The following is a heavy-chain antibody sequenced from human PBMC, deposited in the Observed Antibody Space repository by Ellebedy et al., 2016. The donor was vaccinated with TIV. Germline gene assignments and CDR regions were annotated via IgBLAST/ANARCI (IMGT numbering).Heavy chain of an antibody. CDR3: ARGGGGGSWP. V-gene: IGHV4-59*01. CDR2: IYYSGST. J-gene: IGHJ5*02. Sequence: SETLSLXXTVSGGSISSYYWSWIRQPPGKGLKWIGYIYYSGSTNYNPSLKSRVTISVDTSKNQFSLKLSSVTAADTAVYYWARGGGGGSWPWGQGTLVTVSS. CDR1: GGSISSYY. D-gene: IGHD2-15*01.